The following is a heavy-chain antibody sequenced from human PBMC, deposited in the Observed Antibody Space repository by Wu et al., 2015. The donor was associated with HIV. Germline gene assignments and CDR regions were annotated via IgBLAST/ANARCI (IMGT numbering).Heavy chain of an antibody. D-gene: IGHD5-12*01. CDR3: ARVEFDSGYYNWFDP. V-gene: IGHV1-18*01. CDR2: INPYTGLT. J-gene: IGHJ5*02. Sequence: QVQLVQSGAEMKKPGASVRVSCRASGYILTSHPIGWVRQAPGQTLEWMGWINPYTGLTKSAQKFQGRVTMTTDTSTNTAHMELRSLKSDDTAVYFCARVEFDSGYYNWFDPWGQGTLVTVSS. CDR1: GYILTSHP.